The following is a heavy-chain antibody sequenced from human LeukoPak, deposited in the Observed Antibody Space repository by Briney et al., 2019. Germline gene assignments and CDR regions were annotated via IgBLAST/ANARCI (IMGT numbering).Heavy chain of an antibody. CDR2: IKQDGSEK. J-gene: IGHJ5*02. CDR3: ARGWLQLLARDFWFDP. CDR1: GFTFSSYW. V-gene: IGHV3-7*01. D-gene: IGHD5-24*01. Sequence: PGGSLRLSCAASGFTFSSYWMSWVRQAPGKGLEWVANIKQDGSEKYYVDSVKGRFTISRDNAKNSLYLQMNSLRAEDTAVYYCARGWLQLLARDFWFDPWGQGTLVTVSS.